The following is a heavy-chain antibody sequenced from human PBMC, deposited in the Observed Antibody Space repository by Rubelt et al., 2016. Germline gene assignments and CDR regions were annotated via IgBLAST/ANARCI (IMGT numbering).Heavy chain of an antibody. CDR2: ISAYNGNT. J-gene: IGHJ6*02. CDR3: ARGTMVRGAPDV. CDR1: GYTFTSYG. D-gene: IGHD3-10*01. Sequence: QVQLVQSGAEVEKPGASVKVSCKASGYTFTSYGISWVRQAPGQGLAWMGWISAYNGNTSYAQKLKGRVTMTTDTSTSTADMERRSLRSDDTAVYYCARGTMVRGAPDVWGQGTTVTVSS. V-gene: IGHV1-18*01.